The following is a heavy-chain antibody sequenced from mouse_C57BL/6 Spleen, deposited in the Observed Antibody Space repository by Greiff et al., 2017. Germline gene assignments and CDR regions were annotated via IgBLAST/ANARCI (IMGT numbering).Heavy chain of an antibody. V-gene: IGHV1-81*01. CDR2: IYPRSGNT. CDR1: GYTFTSYG. CDR3: ARRDSNHWYFDV. J-gene: IGHJ1*03. D-gene: IGHD2-5*01. Sequence: QVQLKESGAELARPGASVKLSCKASGYTFTSYGISWVKQRTGQGLEWIGEIYPRSGNTYYNEKFKGKATLTADKSSSTAYMELRSLTSEDSAVYFCARRDSNHWYFDVWGTGTTVTVSS.